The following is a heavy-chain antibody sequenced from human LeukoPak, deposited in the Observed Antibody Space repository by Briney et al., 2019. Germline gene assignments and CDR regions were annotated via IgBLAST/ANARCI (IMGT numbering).Heavy chain of an antibody. D-gene: IGHD1-14*01. CDR1: GYSISSGYY. Sequence: PSETLSLTCTVSGYSISSGYYWGWIRQPPGKGLEWIGSIYDSGNTYYKPSLKSRVTISVDTSKNQFSLKLSSVTAADTAVYYCARDHNARWYFDIWGRGTLVTVSS. CDR2: IYDSGNT. CDR3: ARDHNARWYFDI. J-gene: IGHJ2*01. V-gene: IGHV4-38-2*02.